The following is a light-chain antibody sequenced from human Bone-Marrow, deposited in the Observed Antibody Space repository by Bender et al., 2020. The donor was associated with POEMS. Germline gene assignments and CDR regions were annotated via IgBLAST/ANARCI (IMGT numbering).Light chain of an antibody. J-gene: IGLJ2*01. Sequence: QSALTQPASVSGSPGQSITISCTGTSSDIGNYNLVSWYQQPPGKAPKLMIFEVTKRPSGISDRFSGSKSGNTASLTISGLQAEDEADYYCCSYAGSTTFVVFGGGTKLTVL. CDR1: SSDIGNYNL. V-gene: IGLV2-23*02. CDR2: EVT. CDR3: CSYAGSTTFVV.